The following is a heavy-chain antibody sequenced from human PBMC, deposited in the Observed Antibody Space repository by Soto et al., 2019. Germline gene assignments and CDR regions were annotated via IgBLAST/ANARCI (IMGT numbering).Heavy chain of an antibody. CDR2: ISYDGSNK. CDR1: GFPFSSYG. CDR3: AKDWDVGGYYDFWSDAFDI. V-gene: IGHV3-30*18. Sequence: GGSLRLSCAASGFPFSSYGMRWVRQAPGKGLEWVAVISYDGSNKYYADSVKGRFTISRDNSKNTLYLQMNSLRAEDTAVYYCAKDWDVGGYYDFWSDAFDIWGQGTMVTVSS. D-gene: IGHD3-3*01. J-gene: IGHJ3*02.